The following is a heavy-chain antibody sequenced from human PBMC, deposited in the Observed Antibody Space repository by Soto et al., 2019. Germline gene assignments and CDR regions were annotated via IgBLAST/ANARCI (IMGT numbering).Heavy chain of an antibody. J-gene: IGHJ4*02. V-gene: IGHV4-38-2*01. CDR3: ARSLMTRRWYAGY. CDR1: GFSISSGYY. CDR2: IYHSGTT. D-gene: IGHD6-13*01. Sequence: LSLTCAVSGFSISSGYYWGWFRQAPGKGLEWIGSIYHSGTTYYNPSLQSRVSISIDKSKNHFSLQLKSVTATDTAVYHCARSLMTRRWYAGYRGKGT.